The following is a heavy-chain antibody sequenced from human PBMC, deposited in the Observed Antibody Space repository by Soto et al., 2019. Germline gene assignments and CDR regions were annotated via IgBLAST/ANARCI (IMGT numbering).Heavy chain of an antibody. CDR1: GFTFSSYA. CDR3: ARPLWRDDYNWRYFDL. Sequence: QVQLVESGGGVVQPGRSLRLSCAASGFTFSSYAMHWVRQAPGKGLEWVAVISYDGSNKYYTDSEKGRFTISRDNSKNTLYLQMNSLRAEETAVYYCARPLWRDDYNWRYFDLWGRGTLVTVSS. CDR2: ISYDGSNK. J-gene: IGHJ2*01. V-gene: IGHV3-30-3*01. D-gene: IGHD4-4*01.